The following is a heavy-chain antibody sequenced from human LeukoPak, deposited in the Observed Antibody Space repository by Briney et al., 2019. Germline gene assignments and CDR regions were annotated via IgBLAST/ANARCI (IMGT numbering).Heavy chain of an antibody. Sequence: SETLSLTCTVSGGSISSSSYYWGWIRQPPGKGLEWIGSIYYSGSTYYNPSLKSRVTISVDTSKNQFSLKLSSVTAADTAVYYCARGGTYRPELLRYWGQGTLVTVSS. CDR2: IYYSGST. J-gene: IGHJ4*02. D-gene: IGHD1-14*01. CDR1: GGSISSSSYY. CDR3: ARGGTYRPELLRY. V-gene: IGHV4-39*07.